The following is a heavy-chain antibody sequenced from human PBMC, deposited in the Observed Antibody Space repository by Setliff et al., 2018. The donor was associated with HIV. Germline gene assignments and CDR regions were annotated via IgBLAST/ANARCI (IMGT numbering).Heavy chain of an antibody. J-gene: IGHJ3*02. CDR2: IHYSGAT. Sequence: PPETLSLTCSVTGGSIINYFWGWIRQPPGKGLEWIGYIHYSGATNYNPSLKSRVTISLDTSRTQFSLRLSSVTAAGTAVYYCARHSPNVGVRGDAFDIWGQGTVVTVSS. D-gene: IGHD2-8*01. CDR1: GGSIINYF. V-gene: IGHV4-59*08. CDR3: ARHSPNVGVRGDAFDI.